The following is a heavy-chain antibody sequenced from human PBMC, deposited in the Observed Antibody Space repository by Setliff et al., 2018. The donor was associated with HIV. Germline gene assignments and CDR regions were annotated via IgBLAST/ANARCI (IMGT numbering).Heavy chain of an antibody. J-gene: IGHJ6*03. CDR3: ARLEYYYYMDV. D-gene: IGHD3-3*01. CDR1: GGSISSYY. Sequence: SETLSLTCTVSGGSISSYYWSWIRQPPGKGLEWVGYIYYSGSTTYNPSLKSRVTLSVGTSKNQFSLKLSSVTAADTAVYYCARLEYYYYMDVWGKGTTVTVSS. V-gene: IGHV4-59*08. CDR2: IYYSGST.